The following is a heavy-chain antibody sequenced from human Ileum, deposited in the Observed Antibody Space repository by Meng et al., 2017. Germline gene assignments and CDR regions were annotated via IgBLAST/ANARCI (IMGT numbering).Heavy chain of an antibody. CDR2: IRQDGSEE. D-gene: IGHD3-16*01. CDR3: ARDQGSYGNFQH. Sequence: EVHLVGSWGGLVQPGGSLRLSCSGSGCIFSGYWMNWVRQAPGKGLEWVANIRQDGSEEHYVDSVKGRFTISRDNAKNSLYLQMNSLRDEDTAVYYCARDQGSYGNFQHWGQGTLVTVSS. J-gene: IGHJ1*01. CDR1: GCIFSGYW. V-gene: IGHV3-7*01.